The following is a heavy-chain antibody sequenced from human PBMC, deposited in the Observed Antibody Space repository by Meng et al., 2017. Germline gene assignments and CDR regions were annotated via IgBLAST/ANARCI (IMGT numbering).Heavy chain of an antibody. CDR3: AKSYYYGSGSYVGGPFDY. D-gene: IGHD3-10*01. CDR2: ISWNSGSI. Sequence: GGSLRLSCAASGFTFDDYAMHWVRQAPGKGLEWVSGISWNSGSIGYADSVKGRFTISRDNAKNSLYLQMNSLRAEDMALYYCAKSYYYGSGSYVGGPFDYWGQGTLVTVSS. CDR1: GFTFDDYA. V-gene: IGHV3-9*03. J-gene: IGHJ4*02.